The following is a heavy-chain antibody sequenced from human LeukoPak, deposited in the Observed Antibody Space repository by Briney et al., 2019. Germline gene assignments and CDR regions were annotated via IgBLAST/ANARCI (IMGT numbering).Heavy chain of an antibody. CDR1: GGSISSGSYY. D-gene: IGHD2-15*01. V-gene: IGHV4-61*02. Sequence: PPQTLSLTRTVSGGSISSGSYYWSWIRQPAGKGLEWVGRIYTSGSTNYNPSLKSRVTISVATSKTQFSLKLSSVTAADTAVYYCARGPTYCSSSSCLQGEWGQGTLVTVSS. CDR2: IYTSGST. J-gene: IGHJ4*02. CDR3: ARGPTYCSSSSCLQGE.